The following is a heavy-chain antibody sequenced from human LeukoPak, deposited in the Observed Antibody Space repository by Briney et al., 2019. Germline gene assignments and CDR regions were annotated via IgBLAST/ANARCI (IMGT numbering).Heavy chain of an antibody. CDR1: GFTFSSYA. J-gene: IGHJ4*02. Sequence: GGSLRLSCAASGFTFSSYAMHWVRQAPGKGLEWVAVISYDGSNKYYADSVKGRFTISRDNSKNTLYLQMNSLRAEDTAVYYCAREKYQLLYRGLYFDYWGQGTLVTVSS. D-gene: IGHD2-2*02. CDR2: ISYDGSNK. V-gene: IGHV3-30-3*01. CDR3: AREKYQLLYRGLYFDY.